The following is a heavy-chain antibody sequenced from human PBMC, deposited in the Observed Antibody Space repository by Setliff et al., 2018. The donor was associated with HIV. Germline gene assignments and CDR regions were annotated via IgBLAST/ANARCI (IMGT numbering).Heavy chain of an antibody. Sequence: SETLSLTCTVSGGNVNSYFWTWIRQPPGRGLEWIGYIYSSGSTNFNPPLQSRVTISVDTSKNQFSLKLSSVTAADTAVYYCARHSGVASPNWFDPWGQGTLVTVSS. D-gene: IGHD3-10*01. V-gene: IGHV4-4*09. CDR3: ARHSGVASPNWFDP. CDR1: GGNVNSYF. CDR2: IYSSGST. J-gene: IGHJ5*02.